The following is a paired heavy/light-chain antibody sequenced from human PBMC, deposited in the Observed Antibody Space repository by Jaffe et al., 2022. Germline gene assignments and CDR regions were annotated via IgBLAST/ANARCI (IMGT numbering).Heavy chain of an antibody. V-gene: IGHV3-23*01. J-gene: IGHJ4*02. D-gene: IGHD3-3*01. Sequence: EVQLLESGGDLVQPGGSLRLSCAGSGFSFSNYAMNWVRQAPGKGLEWVSTITGSGGSTYYADSVKGRFTISRDNSKNTLYLQMNGLRAEDTAVYYCAKVPTIFGAVSWTYFDSWGQGTLVTVSS. CDR1: GFSFSNYA. CDR2: ITGSGGST. CDR3: AKVPTIFGAVSWTYFDS.
Light chain of an antibody. V-gene: IGKV3-15*01. CDR3: QQYNNWPLT. CDR2: AAS. J-gene: IGKJ3*01. CDR1: QSVGSN. Sequence: EIVMTQSPATLSVSPGERATLSCRASQSVGSNLAWYQHKPGQAPRLLIYAASTRATGIPVRFSHSGSGTEFTLTISSLQSEDFAVYYCQQYNNWPLTFGPGTKVDIK.